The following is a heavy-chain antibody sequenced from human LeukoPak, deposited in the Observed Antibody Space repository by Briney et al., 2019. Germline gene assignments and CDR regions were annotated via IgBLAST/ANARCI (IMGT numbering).Heavy chain of an antibody. D-gene: IGHD2-2*01. V-gene: IGHV3-30*04. CDR3: ARAPIVVVPAAIWGIDY. CDR1: GFTFSSYA. CDR2: ISYDGSNK. J-gene: IGHJ4*02. Sequence: GGSLRLSCAASGFTFSSYAMHWVRQAPGKGLEWVAVISYDGSNKYYADSVKGRFTISRDNSKNTLYLQMNSLRAEDTAVYYCARAPIVVVPAAIWGIDYWGQGTLVTVSS.